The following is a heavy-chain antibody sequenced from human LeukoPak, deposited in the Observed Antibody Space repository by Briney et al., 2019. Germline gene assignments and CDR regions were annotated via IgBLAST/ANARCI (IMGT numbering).Heavy chain of an antibody. CDR2: IWYDGSNK. Sequence: GGSLRLSCAASGFTFSSYGMHWVRQAPGKGLGWVAVIWYDGSNKYYADSVKGRFTISRDNSKNTLYLQMNSLRAEDTAVYYCAREGSGYRYYFDYWGQGTLVTVSS. D-gene: IGHD3-22*01. CDR1: GFTFSSYG. J-gene: IGHJ4*02. V-gene: IGHV3-33*01. CDR3: AREGSGYRYYFDY.